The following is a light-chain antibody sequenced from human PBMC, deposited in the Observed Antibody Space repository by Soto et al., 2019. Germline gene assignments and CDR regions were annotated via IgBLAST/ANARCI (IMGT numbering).Light chain of an antibody. CDR2: DAS. V-gene: IGKV1-5*01. CDR1: QSISSW. Sequence: DIQMTQSPSTLSASVGDRVTITCRASQSISSWLAWYQQKPGKAPKLLIYDASSLESGVPSRFSGSGSRTEFPLTISSLQPDDFATYYCQQYNSYSKTFGQGTKVEIK. CDR3: QQYNSYSKT. J-gene: IGKJ1*01.